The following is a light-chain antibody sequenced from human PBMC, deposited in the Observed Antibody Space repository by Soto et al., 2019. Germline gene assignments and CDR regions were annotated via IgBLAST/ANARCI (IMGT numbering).Light chain of an antibody. CDR1: KLGDKY. CDR3: QAWDSSTAEV. V-gene: IGLV3-1*01. CDR2: QDS. J-gene: IGLJ2*01. Sequence: ELTQPPSVSVSPGQTASITCSGDKLGDKYACWYQQKPGQSPVLVIYQDSKRPSGIPERFSGSNSGNTATLTISGTQAMDEADYYCQAWDSSTAEVFGGGTKLTVL.